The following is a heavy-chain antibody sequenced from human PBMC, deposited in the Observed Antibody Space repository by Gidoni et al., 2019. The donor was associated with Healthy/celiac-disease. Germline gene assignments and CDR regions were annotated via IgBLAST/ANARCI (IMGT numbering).Heavy chain of an antibody. D-gene: IGHD6-13*01. V-gene: IGHV3-30*18. CDR2: ISYDGSNK. CDR1: GFTFSSYG. Sequence: QVQLVESGGGVVQPGRSRRLSCAASGFTFSSYGMHWVRQAPGKGLEWVAVISYDGSNKYYADAVKGRFTISRDNSKNTLYLQMNSLRAEDTAVYYCAKDSSSWYAVFDYWGQGTLVTGSS. CDR3: AKDSSSWYAVFDY. J-gene: IGHJ4*02.